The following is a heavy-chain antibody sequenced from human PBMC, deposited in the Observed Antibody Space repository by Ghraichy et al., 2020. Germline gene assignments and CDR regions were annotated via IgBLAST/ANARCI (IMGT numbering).Heavy chain of an antibody. CDR3: AKDIGYGSGWHGAFGY. V-gene: IGHV3-9*01. Sequence: LSLTCAASGFTFDDYAMHWVRQAPGKGLEWVSGISWNSGSIGYADSVKGRFTISRDNAKNSLYLQMNSLRAEDTALYYCAKDIGYGSGWHGAFGYWGQGTLVTVSS. CDR2: ISWNSGSI. D-gene: IGHD6-19*01. CDR1: GFTFDDYA. J-gene: IGHJ4*02.